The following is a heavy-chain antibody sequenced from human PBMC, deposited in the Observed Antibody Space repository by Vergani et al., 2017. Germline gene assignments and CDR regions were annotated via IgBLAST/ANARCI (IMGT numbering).Heavy chain of an antibody. CDR3: ARESRVGATNLDY. D-gene: IGHD1-26*01. CDR2: IWYDGSNK. J-gene: IGHJ4*02. Sequence: QVQLVESGGGVVQPGRSLRLSCAASGFTFSSYGMHWVRQAPGKGLEWVAVIWYDGSNKYYADSVKGRFTISRDNSKNTLYLQMNSLRAEDTAVYYCARESRVGATNLDYWGQGTLVTVSS. V-gene: IGHV3-33*01. CDR1: GFTFSSYG.